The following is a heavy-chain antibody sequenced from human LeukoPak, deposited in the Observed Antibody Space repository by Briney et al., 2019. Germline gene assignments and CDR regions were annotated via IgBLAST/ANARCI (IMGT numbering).Heavy chain of an antibody. D-gene: IGHD5-24*01. Sequence: GEPLRLSCAASGFTFSSYWMHWVRQAPGKGLVWVSRINSDGISTSYADSVKGRFTISRDNAKNTLYLQMNSLRVEDTAVYYCARVHRDMATIVGLWDYWGQGTLVTVSS. CDR2: INSDGIST. CDR1: GFTFSSYW. V-gene: IGHV3-74*01. CDR3: ARVHRDMATIVGLWDY. J-gene: IGHJ4*02.